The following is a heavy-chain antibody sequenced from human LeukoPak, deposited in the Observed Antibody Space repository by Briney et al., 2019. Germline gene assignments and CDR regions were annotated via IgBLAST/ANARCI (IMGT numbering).Heavy chain of an antibody. CDR3: ARDFGITWAQYYFDY. D-gene: IGHD3-10*01. Sequence: GGSLRLSCAASGFTFSSYEMNWVRQAPGKGLEWISYISIDGDTIYYADSVTGRFTISRDNSKNTLYLQMDSLRTDDTAMYYCARDFGITWAQYYFDYWGQGTLVTVSS. CDR1: GFTFSSYE. CDR2: ISIDGDTI. V-gene: IGHV3-48*03. J-gene: IGHJ4*02.